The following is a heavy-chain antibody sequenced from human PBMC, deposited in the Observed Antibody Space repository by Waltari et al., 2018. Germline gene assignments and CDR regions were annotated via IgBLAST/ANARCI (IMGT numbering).Heavy chain of an antibody. CDR1: GGTFSSYT. CDR2: IIPILGIA. CDR3: ARVTDYYDSSGYSKVDAFDI. J-gene: IGHJ3*02. D-gene: IGHD3-22*01. Sequence: QVQLVQSGAEVKKPGSSVKVSCKASGGTFSSYTISWVRPAPGQGLEWMGRIIPILGIANYAQKFQGRVTITADKSTSTAYMELSSLRSEDTAVYYCARVTDYYDSSGYSKVDAFDIWGQGTMVTVSS. V-gene: IGHV1-69*02.